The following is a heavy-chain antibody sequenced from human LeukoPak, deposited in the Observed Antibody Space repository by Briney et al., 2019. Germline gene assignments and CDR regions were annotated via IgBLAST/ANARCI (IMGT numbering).Heavy chain of an antibody. Sequence: SETLSLTCTVSGGSISSYYWSWIRQPPGKGLEWIGYIYTSGNTNYNPSLKSRVTISVDTSKNQFSLKLSSVTAADTAVYYCARLPCSSTSCYTYWGQGTLVTVSS. D-gene: IGHD2-2*02. J-gene: IGHJ4*02. CDR3: ARLPCSSTSCYTY. V-gene: IGHV4-4*09. CDR1: GGSISSYY. CDR2: IYTSGNT.